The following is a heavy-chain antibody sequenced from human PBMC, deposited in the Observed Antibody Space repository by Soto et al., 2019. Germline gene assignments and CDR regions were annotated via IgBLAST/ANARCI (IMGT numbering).Heavy chain of an antibody. CDR3: SRSQGSSTSLEIYYYYYYGMDV. CDR1: GCTFSSYA. J-gene: IGHJ6*02. V-gene: IGHV1-69*01. D-gene: IGHD2-2*01. Sequence: QVQLVQSGAEVKKPGSSVKVSCKASGCTFSSYAISWVRQAPGQGLEWMGGIIPISDTTNYAQKFQGRVTITADESTSTAYMELSSLRSEDTDVYYCSRSQGSSTSLEIYYYYYYGMDVWGQGTTVTVSS. CDR2: IIPISDTT.